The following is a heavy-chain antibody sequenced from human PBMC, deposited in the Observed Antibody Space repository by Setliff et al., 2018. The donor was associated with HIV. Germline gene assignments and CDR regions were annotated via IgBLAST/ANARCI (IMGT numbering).Heavy chain of an antibody. D-gene: IGHD5-18*01. CDR1: GGSISSYY. CDR3: ARLRADVDTATMFSYYYYMDV. Sequence: SETLSLTCTVSGGSISSYYWSWIRQPPGKGLEWIGYIYYSGSTNYNPSLKSRVTISVDASKNQFSLKLSSVTAADTAVYYCARLRADVDTATMFSYYYYMDVWGKGTKVTVSS. V-gene: IGHV4-59*08. J-gene: IGHJ6*03. CDR2: IYYSGST.